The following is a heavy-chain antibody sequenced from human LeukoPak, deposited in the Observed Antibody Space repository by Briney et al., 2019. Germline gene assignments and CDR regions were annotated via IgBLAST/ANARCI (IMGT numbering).Heavy chain of an antibody. V-gene: IGHV3-11*05. J-gene: IGHJ4*02. CDR3: ARAFGFGALYYFDY. CDR2: ISSSSSYT. Sequence: GGSLRLSCAASGFTFSDYYMSWIRQAPGKGLEWVSYISSSSSYTNYADSVKGRFTISRDNAKNSLYLQMNSLRAEDTAVYYCARAFGFGALYYFDYWGQGTLVTVSS. CDR1: GFTFSDYY. D-gene: IGHD3-10*01.